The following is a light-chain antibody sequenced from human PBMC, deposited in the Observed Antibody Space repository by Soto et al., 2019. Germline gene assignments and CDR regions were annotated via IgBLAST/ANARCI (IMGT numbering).Light chain of an antibody. V-gene: IGLV2-14*01. J-gene: IGLJ1*01. CDR2: EVT. CDR1: SSDVGNYNY. Sequence: QSALTQPASVSGSPGQSITISCTGTSSDVGNYNYVSWYQLHPGKAPKLMIYEVTNRPSGVSDRFSGSKSGNTASLTVSGLQAEDEGDYYCSSYAGSSTYVFGTGTQLTVL. CDR3: SSYAGSSTYV.